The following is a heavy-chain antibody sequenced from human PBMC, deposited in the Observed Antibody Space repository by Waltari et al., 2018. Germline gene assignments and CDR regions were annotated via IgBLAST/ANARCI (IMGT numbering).Heavy chain of an antibody. CDR1: GGSMSDNY. J-gene: IGHJ4*02. Sequence: QVQLQESGPGLVKPSETLTLTCTVSGGSMSDNYWNWIRQPAGKGLEWIGRVFTSGRTHYNPSLQSRVTMSADTSKNQFSLKLSSVTAADTAVYYCARVDDWGWYFDYWGQGTLVTVSS. D-gene: IGHD2-8*02. V-gene: IGHV4-4*07. CDR2: VFTSGRT. CDR3: ARVDDWGWYFDY.